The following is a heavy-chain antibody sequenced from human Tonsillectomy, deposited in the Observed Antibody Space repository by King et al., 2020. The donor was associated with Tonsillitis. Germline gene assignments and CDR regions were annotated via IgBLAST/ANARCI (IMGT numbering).Heavy chain of an antibody. D-gene: IGHD3/OR15-3a*01. Sequence: VQLVESGGGVVQPGRSLRLSCAASGFTFSSYGMHWVRQAPGKGLEWVAVIWYDGRNKYYADSVKGRFTISRDNSKNTLYLQMNSLRAEDTAVYYCARASGGLDTKWYFDLWGRGTLVTVSS. CDR2: IWYDGRNK. J-gene: IGHJ2*01. CDR1: GFTFSSYG. V-gene: IGHV3-33*08. CDR3: ARASGGLDTKWYFDL.